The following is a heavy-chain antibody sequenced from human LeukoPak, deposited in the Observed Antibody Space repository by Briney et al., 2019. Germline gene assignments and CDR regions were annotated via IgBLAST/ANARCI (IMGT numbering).Heavy chain of an antibody. CDR3: AKAGEYCPDGSCYSENYYFDY. V-gene: IGHV3-23*01. CDR1: GFTFNNYA. J-gene: IGHJ4*02. D-gene: IGHD2-15*01. CDR2: ISGSGGST. Sequence: GGSLRLSCAASGFTFNNYAMAWVRQAPGKGLEWVSGISGSGGSTFYSVKGRFTITRDNSKNTLFLQMNRLRAEDTAIYYCAKAGEYCPDGSCYSENYYFDYWGQGTLVTVSS.